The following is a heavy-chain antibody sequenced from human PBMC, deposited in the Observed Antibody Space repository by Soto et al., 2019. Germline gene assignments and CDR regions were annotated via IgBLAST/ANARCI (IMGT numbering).Heavy chain of an antibody. CDR2: IKSKTDGGTT. CDR3: TRRGYYYGMDV. CDR1: GFTFGASA. Sequence: GGSLRLSCAASGFTFGASALQCVRQASGKGLEWVGRIKSKTDGGTTDYAAPVKGRFTISRDDSKNTLYLQMNSLKTEDTAVYYCTRRGYYYGMDVWGQGTTVTVS. V-gene: IGHV3-15*07. J-gene: IGHJ6*02.